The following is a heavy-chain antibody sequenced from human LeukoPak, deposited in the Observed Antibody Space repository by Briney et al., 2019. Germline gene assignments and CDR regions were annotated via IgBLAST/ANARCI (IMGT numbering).Heavy chain of an antibody. V-gene: IGHV3-48*03. CDR1: GFTFSSYE. CDR3: ARDRVAGYFDY. Sequence: PGGSLRLSCAASGFTFSSYEMNWVRQAPGKGLEWVSYISSSGSTIYYADSVKGRFTISRDNSKNTLNLQMNSLRAEDTAVYYCARDRVAGYFDYWGQGTLVTVSS. CDR2: ISSSGSTI. J-gene: IGHJ4*02. D-gene: IGHD6-19*01.